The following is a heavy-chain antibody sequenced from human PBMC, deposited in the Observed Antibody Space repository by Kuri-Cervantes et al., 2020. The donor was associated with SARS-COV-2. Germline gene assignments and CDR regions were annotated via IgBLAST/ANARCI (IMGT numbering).Heavy chain of an antibody. CDR1: GYTFTTYG. CDR2: INPYSGYT. CDR3: AREGTSGPYFDF. D-gene: IGHD1-1*01. V-gene: IGHV1-18*04. Sequence: ASVKVSCKASGYTFTTYGINWVRQAPGQGLEWMGWINPYSGYTNYAQRFQDRVTLTTDTTTSTAYMELRGLTSDDTAVYYCAREGTSGPYFDFWGQGTLVTVSS. J-gene: IGHJ4*02.